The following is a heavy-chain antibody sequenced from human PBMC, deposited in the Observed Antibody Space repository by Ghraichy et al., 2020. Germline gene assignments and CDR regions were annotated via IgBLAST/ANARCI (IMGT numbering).Heavy chain of an antibody. Sequence: GGSLRLSCAASGFTFSAYGMHWVRQAPGKGLEWVAATSSDGRNKYYADSVKGRLTVSRDNSENTLFLQMNSLRTEDTAVYYCAKNPVAGKWYFDLWGRGTLVTLSS. J-gene: IGHJ2*01. CDR3: AKNPVAGKWYFDL. CDR1: GFTFSAYG. CDR2: TSSDGRNK. D-gene: IGHD6-19*01. V-gene: IGHV3-30*18.